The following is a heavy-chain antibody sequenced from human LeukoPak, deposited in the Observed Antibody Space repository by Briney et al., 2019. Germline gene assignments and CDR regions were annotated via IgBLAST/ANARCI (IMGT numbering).Heavy chain of an antibody. CDR3: ARDRVAAAGAIGVFDY. CDR1: GFTFSSYW. CDR2: IKQDGSEK. D-gene: IGHD6-13*01. Sequence: GGSLRLSCAASGFTFSSYWMSWVRQAPGKGLEWVANIKQDGSEKYYVDSVKGRFTISRDNAKNSLYLQMNSLRAEDTAVYYCARDRVAAAGAIGVFDYWGQGTLVTVSS. V-gene: IGHV3-7*01. J-gene: IGHJ4*02.